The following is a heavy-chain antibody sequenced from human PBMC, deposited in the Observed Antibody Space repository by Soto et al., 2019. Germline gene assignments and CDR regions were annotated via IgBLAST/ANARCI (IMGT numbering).Heavy chain of an antibody. D-gene: IGHD6-6*01. CDR3: ARDRSRGAARLPGGGGDAFDI. CDR1: GFTFSSYA. J-gene: IGHJ3*02. V-gene: IGHV3-64*01. CDR2: ISSNGGST. Sequence: GGSLRLSCAASGFTFSSYAMHWVRQAPGKGLEYVSAISSNGGSTYYATSVKGRFTISRDNSKNTLYLQMGSLRAEDMAVYYCARDRSRGAARLPGGGGDAFDIWGQGTMVTAS.